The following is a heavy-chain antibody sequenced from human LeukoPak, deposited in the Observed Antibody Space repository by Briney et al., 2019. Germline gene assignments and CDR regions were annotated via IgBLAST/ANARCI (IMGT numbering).Heavy chain of an antibody. Sequence: PSETLSLACTVSGGSISSYYWSWIRQPAGKGLEWIGRIFTSGSTNYNPSLKSRVTMSVDTSKNQLSLKLSSVTAADTAVYYCARVYDFWSGFNWFDPWGQGTLVTVSS. V-gene: IGHV4-4*07. CDR2: IFTSGST. CDR3: ARVYDFWSGFNWFDP. D-gene: IGHD3-3*01. J-gene: IGHJ5*02. CDR1: GGSISSYY.